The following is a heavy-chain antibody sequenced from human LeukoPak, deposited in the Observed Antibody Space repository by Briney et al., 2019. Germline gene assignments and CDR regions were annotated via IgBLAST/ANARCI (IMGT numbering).Heavy chain of an antibody. CDR1: GLTFSSYG. Sequence: GRSLRLSSAASGLTFSSYGMHWVRQAPGKGLEWVAVISYDGSNKYYADSVKGRFTISRDNSKNTLYLQMNSLRAEDTAVYYCANSRSPVPAAIYFSDGMDVWGQGTTVTVSS. CDR2: ISYDGSNK. D-gene: IGHD2-2*02. V-gene: IGHV3-30*18. J-gene: IGHJ6*02. CDR3: ANSRSPVPAAIYFSDGMDV.